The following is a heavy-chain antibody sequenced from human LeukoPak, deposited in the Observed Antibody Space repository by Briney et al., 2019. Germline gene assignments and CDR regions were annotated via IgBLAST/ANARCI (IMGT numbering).Heavy chain of an antibody. D-gene: IGHD4-23*01. CDR3: AREGRGVVTGYYYYMDV. CDR2: IYYSGVT. Sequence: SETLSLTCTVSGGSVSGGSYYWSWIRQPPGKGLEWIGYIYYSGVTNYNPSLKSRVTISVDTSKNQFPLKPSSVTAADTAVYYCAREGRGVVTGYYYYMDVWGKGTTVTVSS. V-gene: IGHV4-61*01. CDR1: GGSVSGGSYY. J-gene: IGHJ6*03.